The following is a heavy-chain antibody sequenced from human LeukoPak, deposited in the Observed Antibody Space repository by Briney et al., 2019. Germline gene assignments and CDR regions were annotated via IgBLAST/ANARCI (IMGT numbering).Heavy chain of an antibody. CDR3: ARTKRFWSGYYITHFDY. V-gene: IGHV4-59*01. J-gene: IGHJ4*02. CDR2: IYYSGST. D-gene: IGHD3-3*01. CDR1: GGTFSDYY. Sequence: SETLSLTCAVYGGTFSDYYWSWIRQPPGKGLEWIGYIYYSGSTNYNPSLKSRVTISVDTSKNQFSLKLSSVTAADTAVYYCARTKRFWSGYYITHFDYWGQGTLVTVSS.